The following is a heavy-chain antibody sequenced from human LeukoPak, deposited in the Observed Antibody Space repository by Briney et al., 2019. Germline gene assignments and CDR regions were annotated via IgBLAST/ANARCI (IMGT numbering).Heavy chain of an antibody. CDR3: ARQTGSSSWWGFDY. V-gene: IGHV4-59*08. CDR2: IYYSGST. Sequence: SETLSLTCTVSGGSISSYYWSWIRQPPGKGLEWIGYIYYSGSTNYNPSLKSRVTISVDTSKNQFSLKLSSVAAADTAVYYCARQTGSSSWWGFDYWGQGTLVTVSS. CDR1: GGSISSYY. J-gene: IGHJ4*02. D-gene: IGHD6-13*01.